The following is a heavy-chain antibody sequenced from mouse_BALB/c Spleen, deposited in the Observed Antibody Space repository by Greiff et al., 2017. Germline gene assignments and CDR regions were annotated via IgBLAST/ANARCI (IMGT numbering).Heavy chain of an antibody. CDR3: NAGQGSDRAWFAY. J-gene: IGHJ3*01. Sequence: LKQPGSELVRPGASVKLSCKASGYTFTSYWMHWVKQRHGQGLEWIGNIYPGSGSTNYDEKFKSKGTLTVDTSSSTAYMHLSSLTSEDSAVYYCNAGQGSDRAWFAYWGQGTLVTVSA. V-gene: IGHV1S22*01. CDR2: IYPGSGST. CDR1: GYTFTSYW. D-gene: IGHD1-1*02.